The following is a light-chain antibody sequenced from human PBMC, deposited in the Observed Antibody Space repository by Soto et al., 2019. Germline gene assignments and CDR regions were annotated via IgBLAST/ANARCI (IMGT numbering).Light chain of an antibody. CDR2: AAS. CDR1: QSVASNY. J-gene: IGKJ1*01. CDR3: QQYGSAPWT. Sequence: EIVLTQSPGTLSLSPGERATLSCRASQSVASNYLAWYQQKPGQAPRLLIYAASCRATGIPDRFSGSGSGTDFTLTISRLEPEDFAVYYWQQYGSAPWTFGQGNKVEIK. V-gene: IGKV3-20*01.